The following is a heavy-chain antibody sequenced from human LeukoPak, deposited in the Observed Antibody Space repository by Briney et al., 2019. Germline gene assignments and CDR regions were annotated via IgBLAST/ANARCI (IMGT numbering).Heavy chain of an antibody. V-gene: IGHV3-30*02. D-gene: IGHD3-3*01. CDR1: AFTFGSYA. CDR2: IRYDGSNK. J-gene: IGHJ4*02. CDR3: AKDPVFYDFWSGYFDY. Sequence: GGSLRLSCAASAFTFGSYAMHWVRQPPGKGLDWVAFIRYDGSNKYYADSVKGRFTISRDNSKNTLYLQMSSLRAEDTAVYYCAKDPVFYDFWSGYFDYWGQGTLVTVSS.